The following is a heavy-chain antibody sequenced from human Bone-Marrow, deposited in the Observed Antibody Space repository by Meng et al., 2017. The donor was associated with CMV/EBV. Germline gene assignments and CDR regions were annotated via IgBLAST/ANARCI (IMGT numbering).Heavy chain of an antibody. V-gene: IGHV1-69*05. D-gene: IGHD1-7*01. J-gene: IGHJ6*02. CDR1: GGTFSSYA. CDR3: ARVGNWNYEGYYYYGMDV. Sequence: SVKVSCKASGGTFSSYAISWVRQAPGQGLEWMGGIIPIFGTANYAQKFQGRVTITTDESTSTAYMELSSLRSEDTAVYYCARVGNWNYEGYYYYGMDVWGQGNAGHRLL. CDR2: IIPIFGTA.